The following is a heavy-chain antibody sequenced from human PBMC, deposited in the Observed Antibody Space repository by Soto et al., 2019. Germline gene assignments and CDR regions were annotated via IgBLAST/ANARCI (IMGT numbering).Heavy chain of an antibody. V-gene: IGHV1-18*01. D-gene: IGHD3-3*01. CDR3: ARLRFLEWLLYPNYGMDV. Sequence: XSVKVSCKASGYTFTSYGISWVRQAPGQGLEWMGWISAYNGNTNYAQKLQGRVTMTTDTSTSTAYMELRSLRSDDTAVYYCARLRFLEWLLYPNYGMDVWGQGTTVTVSS. CDR2: ISAYNGNT. CDR1: GYTFTSYG. J-gene: IGHJ6*02.